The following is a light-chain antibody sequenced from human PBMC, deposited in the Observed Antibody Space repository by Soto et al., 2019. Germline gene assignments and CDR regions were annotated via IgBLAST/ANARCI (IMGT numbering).Light chain of an antibody. CDR3: SAFTSSSTVV. J-gene: IGLJ2*01. Sequence: QSVLTQPASVSGSPGQSITISCTGTSSDVGGYNYVSWYQQHPGKAPKVMIYEVSKRPSGVSNRFSGSKSGNTASLTISGLQPEDEADYYCSAFTSSSTVVFGGGTKVTVL. CDR2: EVS. CDR1: SSDVGGYNY. V-gene: IGLV2-14*01.